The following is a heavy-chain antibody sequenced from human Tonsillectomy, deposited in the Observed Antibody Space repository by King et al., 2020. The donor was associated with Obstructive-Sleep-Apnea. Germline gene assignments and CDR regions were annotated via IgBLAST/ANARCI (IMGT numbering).Heavy chain of an antibody. J-gene: IGHJ3*02. Sequence: VQLVESGGGLVQPGGSLRLSCAASGFTFSSYWMHWVRQAPGKGLVWVSRINSDGYGTNYADSVKGRFTISRDNAKNTLYLQMNSLRAEDTAVYYCARDDYGSGRRGFDIRGQGTMVTVSS. D-gene: IGHD3-10*01. V-gene: IGHV3-74*01. CDR1: GFTFSSYW. CDR2: INSDGYGT. CDR3: ARDDYGSGRRGFDI.